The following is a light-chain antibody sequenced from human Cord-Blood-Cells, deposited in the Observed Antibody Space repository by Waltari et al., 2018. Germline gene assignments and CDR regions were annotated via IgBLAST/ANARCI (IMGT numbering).Light chain of an antibody. Sequence: ELVLTQSPGTLSLSPGESATLSCRAMQSVSSSHLAWYQQKPGQAPRLLIYGASSRATGIPDRFSGSGSGTDFTLTISRLEPEDCAVDYCQQYGSSPPYTFGQGTKLEIK. V-gene: IGKV3-20*01. CDR2: GAS. J-gene: IGKJ2*01. CDR3: QQYGSSPPYT. CDR1: QSVSSSH.